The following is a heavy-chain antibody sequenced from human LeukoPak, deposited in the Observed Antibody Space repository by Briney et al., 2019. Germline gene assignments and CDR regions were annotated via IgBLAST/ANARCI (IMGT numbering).Heavy chain of an antibody. J-gene: IGHJ4*02. D-gene: IGHD3-9*01. CDR1: GYTFTRYA. CDR3: ARESGFDWKDGHPTVPDY. V-gene: IGHV7-4-1*02. CDR2: INTYSANA. Sequence: ASVKVSCKASGYTFTRYAMNWVRQAPGQGLEWMGWINTYSANATYAQDFRGRFVFSLDTSVSTAYLQINSLKPEDTAVYYCARESGFDWKDGHPTVPDYWGQGTLLTVSS.